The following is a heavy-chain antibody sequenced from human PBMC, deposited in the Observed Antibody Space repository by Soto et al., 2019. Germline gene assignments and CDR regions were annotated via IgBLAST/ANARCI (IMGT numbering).Heavy chain of an antibody. CDR2: IRGFSPYT. Sequence: NPGGSLRLSCVASGFTFRTYTINWVRQAPGKGLEWVSGIRGFSPYTFYAESVKGRFTISRDNAKNSLYLQMNSLGVEDTAVYYCARDRGYDAHDYYYNAMDVWGQGTTVTVSS. CDR3: ARDRGYDAHDYYYNAMDV. CDR1: GFTFRTYT. J-gene: IGHJ6*02. V-gene: IGHV3-21*01. D-gene: IGHD2-15*01.